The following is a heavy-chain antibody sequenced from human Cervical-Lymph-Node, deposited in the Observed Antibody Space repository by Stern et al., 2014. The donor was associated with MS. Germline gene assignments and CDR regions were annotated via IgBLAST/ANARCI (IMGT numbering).Heavy chain of an antibody. J-gene: IGHJ4*02. Sequence: QVQLQESGPGLVKPSETLSLTCTVSGGSLNNYYWSWIRQPPGKGLEWICYAHYNGSTNYNPSLRSRVTISVDTSNNQFSLNLTSVTAADTALYFCARGRGSFWGQGTLVTVSS. CDR1: GGSLNNYY. CDR2: AHYNGST. D-gene: IGHD6-25*01. V-gene: IGHV4-59*01. CDR3: ARGRGSF.